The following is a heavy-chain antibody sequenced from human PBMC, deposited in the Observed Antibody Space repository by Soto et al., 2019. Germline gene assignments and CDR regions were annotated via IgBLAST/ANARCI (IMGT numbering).Heavy chain of an antibody. V-gene: IGHV4-39*01. CDR2: IYYSGST. J-gene: IGHJ4*02. CDR3: ARQDETEPWYPFDH. CDR1: GGSISSSSYY. Sequence: KPSETLSLTCTVSGGSISSSSYYWGWIRQPPGKGLEWIGSIYYSGSTYYNPSLKSRVTISVDTSKNQFSLKLSSVTAADTAVYYCARQDETEPWYPFDHWGQGTLVTVSS. D-gene: IGHD5-18*01.